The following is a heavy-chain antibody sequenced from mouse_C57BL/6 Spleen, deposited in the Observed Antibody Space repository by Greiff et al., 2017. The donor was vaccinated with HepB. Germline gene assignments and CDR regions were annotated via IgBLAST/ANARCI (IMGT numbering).Heavy chain of an antibody. J-gene: IGHJ2*01. CDR1: GYTFTSYW. Sequence: QVQLQQPGAELVMPGASVKLSCKASGYTFTSYWMHWVKQRPGQGLEWIGEIDPSDSYTNYNQKFKGKSTLTVDKSSSTAYMQLSSLTSADSAVYYCARIYYGSSSYYFDYWGQGTTLTVSS. CDR2: IDPSDSYT. V-gene: IGHV1-69*01. CDR3: ARIYYGSSSYYFDY. D-gene: IGHD1-1*01.